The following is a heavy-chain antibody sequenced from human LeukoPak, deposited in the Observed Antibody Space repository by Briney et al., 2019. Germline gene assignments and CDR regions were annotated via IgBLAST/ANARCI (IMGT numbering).Heavy chain of an antibody. D-gene: IGHD6-13*01. CDR3: ARSAEAAADYNWFDP. CDR2: IYYSGST. J-gene: IGHJ5*02. V-gene: IGHV4-59*01. Sequence: SETLSLTCTVSGGSISSYYWSWIRQPPGKGLEWIGYIYYSGSTNYNPSLKSRVTISVDTSKNQFSLKLSPVTAADTAVYYCARSAEAAADYNWFDPWGQGTLVTVSS. CDR1: GGSISSYY.